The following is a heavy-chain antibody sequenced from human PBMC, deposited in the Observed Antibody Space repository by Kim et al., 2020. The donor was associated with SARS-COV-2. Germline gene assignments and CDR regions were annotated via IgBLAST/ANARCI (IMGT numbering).Heavy chain of an antibody. V-gene: IGHV3-43*01. J-gene: IGHJ3*02. CDR3: AKEMVRGVIINVRAAFDI. D-gene: IGHD3-10*01. CDR1: GFTFDDYT. CDR2: ISWDGHRT. Sequence: GGSLRLSCAASGFTFDDYTMYWVRQAPGKGLEWVSLISWDGHRTYYADSVKGRFTISRDNSKNSLYLQMNSLRSEDTALYYCAKEMVRGVIINVRAAFDIWGQGTMVTVSS.